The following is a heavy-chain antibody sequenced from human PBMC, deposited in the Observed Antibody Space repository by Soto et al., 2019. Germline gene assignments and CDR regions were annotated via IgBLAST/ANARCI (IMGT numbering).Heavy chain of an antibody. Sequence: EVQLVESGGGLVKPGGSLRLSCAASGFTFSSYSMNWVRQAPGKGLEWVSSISSSSSDIYYAGSVKGRFTISRDKAKNSLYLQMHSLRADDKAVYYCAREQVVPDAKWFECWGQGTLVTVSS. J-gene: IGHJ4*02. CDR3: AREQVVPDAKWFEC. D-gene: IGHD2-2*01. CDR1: GFTFSSYS. CDR2: ISSSSSDI. V-gene: IGHV3-21*01.